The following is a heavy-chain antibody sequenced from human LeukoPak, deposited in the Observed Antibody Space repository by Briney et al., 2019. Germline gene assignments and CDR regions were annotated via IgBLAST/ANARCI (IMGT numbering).Heavy chain of an antibody. V-gene: IGHV3-23*01. D-gene: IGHD1-26*01. J-gene: IGHJ5*02. CDR3: ARGSPGPNWFDP. Sequence: GGSLRLSCAASEFTFSSYAMSWVRQAPGKGLEWVSGISYSGDSTYYADSVKGRFTISRDNSKNTLYLQMNSLRAEDTAVYYCARGSPGPNWFDPWGQGTLVTVSS. CDR1: EFTFSSYA. CDR2: ISYSGDST.